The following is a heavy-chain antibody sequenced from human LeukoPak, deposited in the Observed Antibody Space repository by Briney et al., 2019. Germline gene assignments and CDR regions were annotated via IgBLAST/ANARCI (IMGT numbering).Heavy chain of an antibody. CDR2: IGGSGDKT. J-gene: IGHJ4*02. V-gene: IGHV3-23*01. CDR1: GFTFNRNA. D-gene: IGHD6-19*01. CDR3: VRRGDASSGWGDHDF. Sequence: GGSLTLSCTVSGFTFNRNAISWVRQAPGKGLEWVSKIGGSGDKTFYADSVKGRFTISRDNSKNMVHLQMNSLTGEDTALYYCVRRGDASSGWGDHDFWGQGALVTVSS.